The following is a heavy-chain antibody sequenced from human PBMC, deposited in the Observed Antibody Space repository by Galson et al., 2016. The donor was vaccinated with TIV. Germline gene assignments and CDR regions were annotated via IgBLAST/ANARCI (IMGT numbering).Heavy chain of an antibody. D-gene: IGHD3-16*01. CDR2: ISGYTGNT. CDR1: GYTFTNYG. J-gene: IGHJ4*02. V-gene: IGHV1-18*01. CDR3: GRFLGGIDY. Sequence: QSGAEVKKPGASVKVSCKASGYTFTNYGINWVRQAPGQGLEWMGWISGYTGNTKYAQMFQGRVSMTTDTSTSTAYLELRSLRSEDTAVYYCGRFLGGIDYWGQGTLVTVSS.